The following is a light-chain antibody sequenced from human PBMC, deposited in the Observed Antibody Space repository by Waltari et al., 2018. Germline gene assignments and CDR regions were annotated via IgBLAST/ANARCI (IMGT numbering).Light chain of an antibody. J-gene: IGKJ1*01. Sequence: EIVLTQSPGTLSLSPGERATLSCRASQSVSSSYLAWYQQKPGQAPRVLIHGASNMAPGIPDRFIGSGSVTYFTRTISRLEPEDFAVYYCQQYGSSPWTFSQGTKVEIK. CDR3: QQYGSSPWT. CDR1: QSVSSSY. V-gene: IGKV3-20*01. CDR2: GAS.